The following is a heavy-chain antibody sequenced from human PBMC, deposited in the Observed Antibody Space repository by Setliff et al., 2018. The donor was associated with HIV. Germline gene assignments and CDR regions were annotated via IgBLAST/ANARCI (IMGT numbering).Heavy chain of an antibody. CDR1: GFTVSSNY. CDR3: VRGWSWFDP. Sequence: GGSLRLSCAASGFTVSSNYMSWVRQAPGKGLEWFSYISGSGRTIKYADSVRGRFTVSRDDAKKFLHLQMSSLTVDDTGVYYCVRGWSWFDPWGRGTLVTVS. CDR2: ISGSGRTI. J-gene: IGHJ5*02. V-gene: IGHV3-11*04.